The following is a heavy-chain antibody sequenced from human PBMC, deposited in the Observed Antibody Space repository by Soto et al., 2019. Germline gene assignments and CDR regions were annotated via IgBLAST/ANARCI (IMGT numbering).Heavy chain of an antibody. V-gene: IGHV1-8*01. J-gene: IGHJ4*02. CDR1: GYTFTSYD. Sequence: ASVKVSCKASGYTFTSYDTNWVRQATGQGLEWMGWMNPNSGNTGYAQRFQGRVTMTRNTSISTAYMELSSLRSEDTAVYYCARVAGTDFWSGYEPYYFDYWGQGTLVTVSS. D-gene: IGHD3-3*01. CDR3: ARVAGTDFWSGYEPYYFDY. CDR2: MNPNSGNT.